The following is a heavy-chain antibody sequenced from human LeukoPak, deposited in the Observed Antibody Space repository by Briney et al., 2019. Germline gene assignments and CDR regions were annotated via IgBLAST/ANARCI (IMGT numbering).Heavy chain of an antibody. CDR3: AKRGNTISFFDP. CDR1: GLTFSNYA. CDR2: LTGNGDIT. Sequence: PGGSLRLSCAASGLTFSNYAMYWVRQAPGKGLEWVSGLTGNGDITYYTDSVKSRFTISRDNSKNTLYLETNNLRAEDTALYYRAKRGNTISFFDPWGQGTLVTVSS. J-gene: IGHJ5*02. D-gene: IGHD1-1*01. V-gene: IGHV3-23*01.